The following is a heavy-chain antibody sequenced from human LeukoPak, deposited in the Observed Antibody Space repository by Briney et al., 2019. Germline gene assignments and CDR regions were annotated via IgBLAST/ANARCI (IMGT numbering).Heavy chain of an antibody. CDR1: GFSVSSNS. CDR2: MYNGGST. Sequence: GGSLRLSCAASGFSVSSNSMSWVRQAPGKGLEWVSIMYNGGSTYYADSVKGRFTISRDNSKNTLFLQMNSLRAEDTAVYYCAKEVGATTLGWFDPWGQGTLVTVSS. V-gene: IGHV3-53*01. D-gene: IGHD1-26*01. CDR3: AKEVGATTLGWFDP. J-gene: IGHJ5*02.